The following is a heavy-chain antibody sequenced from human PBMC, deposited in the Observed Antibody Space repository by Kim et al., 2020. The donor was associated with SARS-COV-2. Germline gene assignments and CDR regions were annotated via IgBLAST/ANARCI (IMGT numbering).Heavy chain of an antibody. D-gene: IGHD1-26*01. CDR3: ARRGVGGTFDY. V-gene: IGHV4-59*08. Sequence: KPYPSLKCRVTISVDTSKNQFSLRLSSVTAADTAVYYCARRGVGGTFDYWGQGTLVTVSS. J-gene: IGHJ4*02.